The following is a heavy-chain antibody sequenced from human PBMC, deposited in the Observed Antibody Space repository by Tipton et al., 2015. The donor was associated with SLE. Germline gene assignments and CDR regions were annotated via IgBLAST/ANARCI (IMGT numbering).Heavy chain of an antibody. CDR3: ARRVRFLEWLLGPGYFDL. Sequence: GSLRLSCAASGFTFSSYWMSWVRQAPGKGLEWVANIKQDGSEKYYVDAVKGRFTISRDNARNSLFLQMNNLRAEDTAVHYCARRVRFLEWLLGPGYFDLWGRGTLVTVSS. V-gene: IGHV3-7*01. CDR1: GFTFSSYW. CDR2: IKQDGSEK. D-gene: IGHD3-3*01. J-gene: IGHJ2*01.